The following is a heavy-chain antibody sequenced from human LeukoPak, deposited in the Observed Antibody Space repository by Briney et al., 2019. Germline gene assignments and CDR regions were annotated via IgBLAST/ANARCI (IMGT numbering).Heavy chain of an antibody. Sequence: PGGSLRLSCAASGFTFSSYGMHWVRQAPGKGLEWVAVIWYGGSNKYYADSVKGRFTISRDNSKNTLYLQMNSLRAEDTAVYYCAKDHSEYSSSSLDYWGQGTLVTVSS. D-gene: IGHD6-6*01. CDR3: AKDHSEYSSSSLDY. J-gene: IGHJ4*02. CDR2: IWYGGSNK. CDR1: GFTFSSYG. V-gene: IGHV3-30*02.